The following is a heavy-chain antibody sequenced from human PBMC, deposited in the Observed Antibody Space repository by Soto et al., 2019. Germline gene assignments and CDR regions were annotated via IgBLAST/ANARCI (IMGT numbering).Heavy chain of an antibody. D-gene: IGHD3-3*01. CDR1: GFTFKNNG. J-gene: IGHJ4*02. Sequence: QVQLVESGGGVVQPGRSLRLSCAASGFTFKNNGMHWVRQAPGKGLEWVAIISYHGNNQYYADSVKGRFTISRDNSNNPQYLEMNSLRPEDTAVYYCAKDLALGFWSGNYYFDHWGQGTLVTVSS. CDR2: ISYHGNNQ. CDR3: AKDLALGFWSGNYYFDH. V-gene: IGHV3-30*18.